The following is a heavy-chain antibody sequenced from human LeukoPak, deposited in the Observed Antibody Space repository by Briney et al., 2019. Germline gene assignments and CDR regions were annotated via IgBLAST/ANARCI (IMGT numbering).Heavy chain of an antibody. CDR2: ISGSSIYT. Sequence: GGSLRLSCASSGFTFSDYHMTWIRQAPGKGLEWVSYISGSSIYTRYADSVKGRFTISRDNAKNSLYLQMNSLRAEDTALYYCVRDISGYYFDYWGQGTLVTVSS. CDR3: VRDISGYYFDY. D-gene: IGHD3-22*01. CDR1: GFTFSDYH. V-gene: IGHV3-11*05. J-gene: IGHJ4*02.